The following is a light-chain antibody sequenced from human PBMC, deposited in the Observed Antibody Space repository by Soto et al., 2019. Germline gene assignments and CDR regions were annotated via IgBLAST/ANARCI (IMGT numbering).Light chain of an antibody. J-gene: IGLJ2*01. CDR3: SSYTNKNSYIL. V-gene: IGLV2-14*01. CDR1: SSDIGGYNY. Sequence: QSVLTQPPSASGSPGQSVTISCTGSSSDIGGYNYVSWYQQRPGKVPKLIIYEVSDRPSGVSDRFSGSKSGSTASLTISGLQAEDEADYYCSSYTNKNSYILFGGGTKLTVL. CDR2: EVS.